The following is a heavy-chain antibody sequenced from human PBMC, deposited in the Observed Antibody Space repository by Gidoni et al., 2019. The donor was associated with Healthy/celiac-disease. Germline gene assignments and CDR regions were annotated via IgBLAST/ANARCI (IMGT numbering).Heavy chain of an antibody. J-gene: IGHJ2*01. Sequence: QVQLQESGPGLVKPSETLSLTCTVSGGSISSYYWSWIRQPPGKGLEWIGYIYYSGSTNYNPSLKSRVTISVDTSKNQFSLKLSSVTAADTAVYYCAREGVPHWYFDLWGRGTLVTVSS. V-gene: IGHV4-59*01. CDR3: AREGVPHWYFDL. CDR2: IYYSGST. CDR1: GGSISSYY. D-gene: IGHD1-1*01.